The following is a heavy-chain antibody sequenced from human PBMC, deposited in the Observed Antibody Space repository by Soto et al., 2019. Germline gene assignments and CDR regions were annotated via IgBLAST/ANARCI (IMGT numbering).Heavy chain of an antibody. CDR2: IYHSGST. CDR3: ARDCGGDCYWGNWFDP. V-gene: IGHV4-59*12. J-gene: IGHJ5*02. D-gene: IGHD2-21*02. Sequence: SETLSLTCTVSGGSISSSYWTWIRQPPGRGLEWIGYIYHSGSTYYNPSLKSRVTISVDSSKNLFSLRLSSVTAADTAVYYCARDCGGDCYWGNWFDPWGQGTLVTVSS. CDR1: GGSISSSY.